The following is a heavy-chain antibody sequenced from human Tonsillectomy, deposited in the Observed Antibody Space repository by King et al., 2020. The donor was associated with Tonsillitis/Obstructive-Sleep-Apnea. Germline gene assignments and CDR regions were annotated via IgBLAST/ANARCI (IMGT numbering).Heavy chain of an antibody. CDR3: ARERRYRRSPSGKLDY. V-gene: IGHV1-18*01. CDR1: GYTFTSYG. Sequence: VQLVESGAEVKKPGASVKVSCKASGYTFTSYGISWVRQAPGQGLEWMGWISAYNGNTNYAQKLQGRVTMTTDTSTSTAYMELRSLRSDDTAVYYCARERRYRRSPSGKLDYWGQGTLVTVSS. J-gene: IGHJ4*02. CDR2: ISAYNGNT. D-gene: IGHD6-6*01.